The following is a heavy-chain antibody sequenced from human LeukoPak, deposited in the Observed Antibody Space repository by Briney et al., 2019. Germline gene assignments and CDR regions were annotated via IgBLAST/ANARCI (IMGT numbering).Heavy chain of an antibody. V-gene: IGHV3-66*01. CDR1: GFTFSSYA. Sequence: GGSLRLSCAASGFTFSSYAMSWVRQAPGKGLEWVSIIYSDGNTFYADSVKGRFTISRDISKNTLYLQMNSLRAEDTALFYCARALPAASHTSFDYWGQGALVTVSS. CDR3: ARALPAASHTSFDY. CDR2: IYSDGNT. D-gene: IGHD2-2*01. J-gene: IGHJ4*02.